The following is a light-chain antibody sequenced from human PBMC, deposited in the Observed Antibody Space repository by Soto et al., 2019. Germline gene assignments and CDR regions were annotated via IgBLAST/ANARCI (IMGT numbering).Light chain of an antibody. CDR2: EVS. Sequence: SVLTQPASVSGSPGQSITISCTGTSSDVGGYNYVSWYQHHPGKAPKLMIYEVSHRPSGVSNRFSGSKSGNTASLTISGLQAEDEADYYCSSYTSRSTLVFGTGTKVTVL. CDR3: SSYTSRSTLV. CDR1: SSDVGGYNY. J-gene: IGLJ1*01. V-gene: IGLV2-14*01.